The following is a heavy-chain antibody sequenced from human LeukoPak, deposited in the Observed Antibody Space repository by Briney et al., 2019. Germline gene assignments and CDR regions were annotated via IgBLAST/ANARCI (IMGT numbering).Heavy chain of an antibody. J-gene: IGHJ4*02. CDR3: ARERVIAAAGDGFDS. CDR2: IKEDGSDK. D-gene: IGHD2-21*01. Sequence: GGSLRLSCAASGFSFRSFWMSWVRQAPGKGLEWVASIKEDGSDKYYVESVKGRFTISRENARNSLYLQMNGLRDEDTALYYCARERVIAAAGDGFDSWGQGTLVTVSS. CDR1: GFSFRSFW. V-gene: IGHV3-7*01.